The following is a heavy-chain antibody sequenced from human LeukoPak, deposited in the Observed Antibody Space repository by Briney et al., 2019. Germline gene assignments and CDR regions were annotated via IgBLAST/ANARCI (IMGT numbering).Heavy chain of an antibody. D-gene: IGHD6-6*01. Sequence: SETLSLTCAVYGGSFSGYYWSWIRQPPGKGLEWIEEINHSGSTNYNPSLKSRVTISVDTSKNQFSLKLSSVTAADTAVYYCARGRGRSSSKGGDYWGQGTLVTVSS. CDR1: GGSFSGYY. CDR2: INHSGST. J-gene: IGHJ4*02. V-gene: IGHV4-34*01. CDR3: ARGRGRSSSKGGDY.